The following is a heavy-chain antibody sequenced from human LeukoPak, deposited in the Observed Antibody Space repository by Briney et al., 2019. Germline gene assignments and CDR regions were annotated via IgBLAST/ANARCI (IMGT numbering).Heavy chain of an antibody. CDR2: IYYSGST. CDR1: GGSISSSSYY. V-gene: IGHV4-39*07. CDR3: ARESYGSGSRAFDY. D-gene: IGHD3-10*01. Sequence: SETLSLTCTVSGGSISSSSYYWGWIRQHPGKGLEWIGSIYYSGSTYYNPSLKSRVTISVDTSKNQFSLKLSSVTAADTAVYYCARESYGSGSRAFDYWGQGTLVTVSS. J-gene: IGHJ4*02.